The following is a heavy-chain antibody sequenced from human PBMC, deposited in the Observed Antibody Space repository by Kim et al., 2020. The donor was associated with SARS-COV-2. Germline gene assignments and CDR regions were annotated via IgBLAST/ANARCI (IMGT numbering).Heavy chain of an antibody. D-gene: IGHD2-8*01. V-gene: IGHV1-69*13. CDR2: IIPIFGTA. CDR1: GDTFSSYA. CDR3: ARRVYCTNGVCYRDYYYYGMDV. Sequence: SVKVSCKASGDTFSSYAISWVRQAPGQGLEWMGGIIPIFGTANYAQKFQGRVTITADESTSTAYMELSSLRSEDTAVYYCARRVYCTNGVCYRDYYYYGMDVWGQGTTVTVSS. J-gene: IGHJ6*02.